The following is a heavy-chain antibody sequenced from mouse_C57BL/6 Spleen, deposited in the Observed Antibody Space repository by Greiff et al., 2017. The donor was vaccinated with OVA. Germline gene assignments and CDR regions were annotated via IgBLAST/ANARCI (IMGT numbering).Heavy chain of an antibody. J-gene: IGHJ2*01. CDR3: ARVAIVVGFDY. CDR2: IDPSDSYT. D-gene: IGHD2-12*01. CDR1: GYTFTSYW. V-gene: IGHV1-59*01. Sequence: QVQLQQPGAELVRPGTSVKLSCKASGYTFTSYWMHWVKQRPGQGLEWIGVIDPSDSYTNYNQKFKGKATLTVDTSSSTAYMQLSSLTSEDSAVYYCARVAIVVGFDYWGQGTTLTVSS.